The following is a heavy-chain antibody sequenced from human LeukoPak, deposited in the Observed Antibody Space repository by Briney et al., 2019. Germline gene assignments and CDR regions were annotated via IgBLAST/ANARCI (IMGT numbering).Heavy chain of an antibody. J-gene: IGHJ4*02. CDR2: IYYSGST. CDR3: ATTIDYGSGSYFFDY. CDR1: GGSISSYY. V-gene: IGHV4-59*01. Sequence: SETLSLTCTVSGGSISSYYWSWIRQPPGKGLEWIGYIYYSGSTNYNPSLKSRVNISVDTSKNQFSLKLRSVTAADTAVYYCATTIDYGSGSYFFDYWGQGTLVTVSS. D-gene: IGHD3-10*01.